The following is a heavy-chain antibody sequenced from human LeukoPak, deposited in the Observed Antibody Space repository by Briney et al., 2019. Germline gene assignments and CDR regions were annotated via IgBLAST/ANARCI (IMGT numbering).Heavy chain of an antibody. Sequence: SETLSLTSTVSGGSINRYYWTWPRQPAGKGLEWIGRIYSTGSTNYNPSLKSRVTMSVDTSKNHFSLNLNSVTAADTAVYYCARHLGAQSLIAFDIWGRGTMVTVSS. V-gene: IGHV4-4*07. D-gene: IGHD3-16*01. J-gene: IGHJ3*02. CDR1: GGSINRYY. CDR3: ARHLGAQSLIAFDI. CDR2: IYSTGST.